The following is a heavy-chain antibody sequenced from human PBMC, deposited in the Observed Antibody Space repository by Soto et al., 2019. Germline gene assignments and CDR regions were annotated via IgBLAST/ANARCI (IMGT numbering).Heavy chain of an antibody. J-gene: IGHJ2*01. Sequence: PSETLSLTCTVSGDSISRYYWSWIRQPPGKGLEWIAYVHYSGITNYNPSLKSRVTISVDTSKNQFSLKLSSVTAADTAVYYCARGPPLSGTNYWYFDLWGRGTLVTAPQ. D-gene: IGHD1-1*01. CDR3: ARGPPLSGTNYWYFDL. CDR2: VHYSGIT. V-gene: IGHV4-59*01. CDR1: GDSISRYY.